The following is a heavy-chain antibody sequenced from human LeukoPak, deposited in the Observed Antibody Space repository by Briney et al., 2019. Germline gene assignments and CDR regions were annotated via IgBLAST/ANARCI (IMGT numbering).Heavy chain of an antibody. Sequence: SETLSLTCAVSGGSFSGYYWSWIRQPPGKGLEWIGEINHSGSTNYNPSLKSRVTISVDTSKNQFSLKLSSVTAADTAVYYCARGLRIAVAGTKTRTYFDYWGQGTLVTVSS. J-gene: IGHJ4*02. CDR1: GGSFSGYY. D-gene: IGHD6-19*01. CDR2: INHSGST. CDR3: ARGLRIAVAGTKTRTYFDY. V-gene: IGHV4-34*01.